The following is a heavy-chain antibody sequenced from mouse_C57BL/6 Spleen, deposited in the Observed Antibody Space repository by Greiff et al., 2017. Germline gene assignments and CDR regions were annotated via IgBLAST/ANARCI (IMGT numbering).Heavy chain of an antibody. V-gene: IGHV1-47*01. CDR2: FHPYNDAT. Sequence: QVQLQQSGAELVKPGASVKMSCTASGYTFTTYPLEWMKQNHGKSLEWIGNFHPYNDATKYNEQLKGKATLTVEKSSSTVYLELSRLTSDDSAVYYCARGGYYDYDGYAMDYWGQGTSVTVSS. D-gene: IGHD2-4*01. CDR1: GYTFTTYP. J-gene: IGHJ4*01. CDR3: ARGGYYDYDGYAMDY.